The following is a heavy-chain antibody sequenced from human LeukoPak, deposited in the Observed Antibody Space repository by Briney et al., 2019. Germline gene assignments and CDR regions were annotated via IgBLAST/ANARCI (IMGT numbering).Heavy chain of an antibody. CDR1: GFTFSSYE. Sequence: GGSLRLSCAASGFTFSSYEMNWVRQAPGKGLEWVSYISSSGSTIYYADSVKGRFTISRDNAKNSPYLQMNSLRAEDTAVYYCARDLSGRNCSGGSCYAYFDYWSQGTLVTVSS. CDR3: ARDLSGRNCSGGSCYAYFDY. J-gene: IGHJ4*02. CDR2: ISSSGSTI. D-gene: IGHD2-15*01. V-gene: IGHV3-48*03.